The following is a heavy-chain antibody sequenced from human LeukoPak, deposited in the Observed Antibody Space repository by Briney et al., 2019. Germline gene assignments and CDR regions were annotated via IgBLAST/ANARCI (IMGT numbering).Heavy chain of an antibody. D-gene: IGHD6-19*01. CDR3: ARGIAVAGTGFDY. V-gene: IGHV3-30*19. CDR1: GLTFSSYA. Sequence: GGSLRLSCAASGLTFSSYAMHWVRQAPGKGLEWVAVISYDGSNKYYADSVKGRFTISRDNSKNTLYLQMNSLRAEDTAVYYCARGIAVAGTGFDYWGQGTLVTVSS. J-gene: IGHJ4*02. CDR2: ISYDGSNK.